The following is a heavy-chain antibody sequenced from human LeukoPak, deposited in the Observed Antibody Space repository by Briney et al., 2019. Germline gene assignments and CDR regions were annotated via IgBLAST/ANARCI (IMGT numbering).Heavy chain of an antibody. J-gene: IGHJ5*02. CDR3: ARGIAAAGTNWFDP. CDR2: ISAYNGNT. Sequence: ASVKVSCKASGYTFTSYGISWVRQAPGQGFEWMGWISAYNGNTNYAQKLQGRVTMTTDTSTSTAYMELRSLRSDDTAVYYCARGIAAAGTNWFDPWGQGTLVTVSS. D-gene: IGHD6-13*01. CDR1: GYTFTSYG. V-gene: IGHV1-18*01.